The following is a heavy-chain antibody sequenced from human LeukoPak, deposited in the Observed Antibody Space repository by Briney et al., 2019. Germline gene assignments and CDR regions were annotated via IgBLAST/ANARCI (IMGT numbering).Heavy chain of an antibody. J-gene: IGHJ4*02. CDR1: GFTFDDYG. CDR2: INTDGSST. V-gene: IGHV3-74*01. CDR3: ARLYGGYGDYYFDY. D-gene: IGHD4-17*01. Sequence: PGGSLRLSCAASGFTFDDYGMSWVRQAPGKGLVWVSRINTDGSSTSYADSVKGRFTISRDNAKNTLYVQMNSLRAEDTAVYYCARLYGGYGDYYFDYWGQGTLVTVSS.